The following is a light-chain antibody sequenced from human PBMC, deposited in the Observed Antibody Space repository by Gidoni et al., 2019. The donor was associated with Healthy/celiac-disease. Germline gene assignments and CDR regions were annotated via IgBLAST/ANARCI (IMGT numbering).Light chain of an antibody. CDR1: QSISSY. V-gene: IGKV1-39*01. J-gene: IGKJ2*01. CDR3: QQSYSTPRT. Sequence: DIQMTQSPSSLSASVGDRVTITCRASQSISSYLNWYQQKPGKAPKLLIYAASSLQSGVTSRFSGSGSGTDFTLTISSLQPEDFATYYCQQSYSTPRTFGQXTKLEIK. CDR2: AAS.